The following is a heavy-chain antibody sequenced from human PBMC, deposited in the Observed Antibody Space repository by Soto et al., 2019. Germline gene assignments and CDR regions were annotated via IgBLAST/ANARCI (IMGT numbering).Heavy chain of an antibody. J-gene: IGHJ6*02. CDR1: GGSISSGGYS. D-gene: IGHD6-6*01. CDR2: IYYSGST. V-gene: IGHV4-31*03. Sequence: SETLSLTCTVSGGSISSGGYSWSWIRQHPGKGLEWIGYIYYSGSTYYNPSLKSRVTISVDTSKNQFSLKLSSVTAADTAVYYCARDQIAARYYYGMDVWGQGTMVTVSS. CDR3: ARDQIAARYYYGMDV.